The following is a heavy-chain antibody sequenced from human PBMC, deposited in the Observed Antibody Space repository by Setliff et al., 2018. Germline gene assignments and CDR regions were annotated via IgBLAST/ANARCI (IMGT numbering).Heavy chain of an antibody. J-gene: IGHJ4*02. CDR2: ISTNSNYR. V-gene: IGHV3-21*01. Sequence: PGGSLRLSCAASGFTFSRFTLSWIRQAPGKGPEWVSSISTNSNYRYHADSLRGRFTISRDDAKDSLYLQMNSLTAEDTAVYYCFGAGTCSYWGQGTLVTVSS. CDR3: FGAGTCSY. D-gene: IGHD3-10*01. CDR1: GFTFSRFT.